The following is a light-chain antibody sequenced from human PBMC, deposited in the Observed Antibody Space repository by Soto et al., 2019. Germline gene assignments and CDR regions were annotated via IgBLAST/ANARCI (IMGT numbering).Light chain of an antibody. V-gene: IGLV2-14*01. J-gene: IGLJ2*01. CDR1: SSDVGGYNY. CDR3: SSYTSSSTLG. CDR2: DVS. Sequence: QSALTQPASVSGSPGQSITISCTGTSSDVGGYNYVSWYQQHTGKAPKLMIYDVSNRPSGVSNRFSGSKSGNTASLTISVLQAEDEAEYYCSSYTSSSTLGFGGGTNLTVL.